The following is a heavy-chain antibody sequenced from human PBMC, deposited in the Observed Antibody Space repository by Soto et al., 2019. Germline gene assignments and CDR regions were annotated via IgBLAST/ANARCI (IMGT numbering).Heavy chain of an antibody. V-gene: IGHV3-49*03. J-gene: IGHJ5*02. CDR1: GFTFGDYA. CDR2: IRSKAYGGTT. Sequence: EVQLVESGGGLVQPGRSLRLSCTASGFTFGDYAMSWFRQAPGKGLEWVGFIRSKAYGGTTEYAASVKGRFTISRDDSKSIAYLQMNSLTTEDTAVYYCTRVLIAAAAYNWFDPWGQGPLVTVSS. CDR3: TRVLIAAAAYNWFDP. D-gene: IGHD6-13*01.